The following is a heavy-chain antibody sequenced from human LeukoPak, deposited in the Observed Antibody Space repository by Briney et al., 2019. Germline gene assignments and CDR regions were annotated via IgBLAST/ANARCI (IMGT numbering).Heavy chain of an antibody. V-gene: IGHV4-59*08. CDR3: ARLKGYNYGYPDY. J-gene: IGHJ4*02. CDR1: GGSISSYY. D-gene: IGHD5-24*01. CDR2: IYYSGST. Sequence: KPSETLSLTCTVSGGSISSYYWSWIRQPPGKGLEWIGYIYYSGSTNYNPSLKSRVAISVDTSKSQFSLKLSSVTAADTAVYYCARLKGYNYGYPDYWGQGTLVTVSS.